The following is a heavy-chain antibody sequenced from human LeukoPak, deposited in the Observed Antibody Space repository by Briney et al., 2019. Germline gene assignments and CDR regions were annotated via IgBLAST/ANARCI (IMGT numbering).Heavy chain of an antibody. V-gene: IGHV3-30*04. CDR2: ISYDGSNK. Sequence: GGSLRLSCAASGFTFSSYAMHWVRQAPGKGLEWVAVISYDGSNKYYADSVKGRFTISRDNSKNTLYLQMNRLRAEDTAVYYCAREGGLDAFDIWGQGTMATVSS. CDR3: AREGGLDAFDI. CDR1: GFTFSSYA. D-gene: IGHD3-16*01. J-gene: IGHJ3*02.